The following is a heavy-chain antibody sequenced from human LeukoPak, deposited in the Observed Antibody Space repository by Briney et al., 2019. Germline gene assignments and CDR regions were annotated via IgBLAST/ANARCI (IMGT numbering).Heavy chain of an antibody. V-gene: IGHV3-48*01. Sequence: GGSLSLSCAASGFIFISYSMNWVRQAPGKGLEWVSYISISSGTISYADSVRGRFTISSDNAKNSLYLQMNSLRAEDTAVYYCARDTHSSFDYWGQGTLVIVSS. J-gene: IGHJ4*02. CDR1: GFIFISYS. CDR3: ARDTHSSFDY. CDR2: ISISSGTI.